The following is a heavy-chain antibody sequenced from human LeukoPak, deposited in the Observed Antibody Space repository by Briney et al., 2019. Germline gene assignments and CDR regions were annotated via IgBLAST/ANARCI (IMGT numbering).Heavy chain of an antibody. CDR2: ISSSSSYI. CDR3: ARDRFDDSSGYYYHYYYYMDV. Sequence: PGGSLRLSCAASGFTFSSYSMNWVRQAPGKGLEWVSSISSSSSYIYYADSVKGRFTISRDNAKNSLYLQMNSLRVEDTAVYYCARDRFDDSSGYYYHYYYYMDVWGKGTTVTVSS. D-gene: IGHD3-22*01. CDR1: GFTFSSYS. V-gene: IGHV3-21*04. J-gene: IGHJ6*03.